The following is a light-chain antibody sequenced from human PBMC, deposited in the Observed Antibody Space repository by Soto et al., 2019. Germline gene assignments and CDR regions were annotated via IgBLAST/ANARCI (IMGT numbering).Light chain of an antibody. CDR3: QQYNKWPRP. Sequence: EIVMTQSPVTLSVSPGERATLSCRASQSVSSDLAWYQQKPGQAPRLLMYGASTRAPGIPTRFSGSGSGTEFTLTISSLQSEDFAVYYCQQYNKWPRPFGQGTKVEIE. CDR2: GAS. CDR1: QSVSSD. J-gene: IGKJ1*01. V-gene: IGKV3-15*01.